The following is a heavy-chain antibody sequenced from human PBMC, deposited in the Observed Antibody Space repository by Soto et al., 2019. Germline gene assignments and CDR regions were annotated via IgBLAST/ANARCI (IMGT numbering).Heavy chain of an antibody. J-gene: IGHJ5*01. V-gene: IGHV4-4*02. Sequence: QVELRESGPGQVKPSGTLSLTCSVSGTSITADNWWTWVRQSPGKGLEYIGDIFARGDIFPRGAGHYNPSLGGRVAISIDTSKSQFSLELTSVTAADTAIYYCARLLGYCTSTSCLYSYWFDTWGQGLLVTVSS. CDR3: ARLLGYCTSTSCLYSYWFDT. CDR1: GTSITADNW. CDR2: IFPRGAG. D-gene: IGHD2-8*01.